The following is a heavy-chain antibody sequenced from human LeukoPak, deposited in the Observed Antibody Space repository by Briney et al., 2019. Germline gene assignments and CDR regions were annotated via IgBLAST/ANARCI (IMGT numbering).Heavy chain of an antibody. Sequence: SETLSLTCTVSAGSVTNGDYYWSWLRQPPGKALEWIGYVYYTGSTSYNPSLEGRVTISVDTSKNQFSVKLNSVTAADTAVYYCARSRAFNSGAFDPWGQGSLVTVSS. CDR3: ARSRAFNSGAFDP. CDR2: VYYTGST. CDR1: AGSVTNGDYY. J-gene: IGHJ5*02. V-gene: IGHV4-61*08. D-gene: IGHD1-26*01.